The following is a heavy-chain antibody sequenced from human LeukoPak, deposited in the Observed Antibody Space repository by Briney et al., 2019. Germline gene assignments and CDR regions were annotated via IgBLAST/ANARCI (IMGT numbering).Heavy chain of an antibody. CDR2: IIPIFGTP. V-gene: IGHV1-69*13. D-gene: IGHD4-17*01. Sequence: ASVTVSCKASGGTVTTYTLTWVRQAPGQGLEWMGGIIPIFGTPNYAQKFQGRVTITADESTSTAYMELSSLRSEDTAVYYCARSSPPMTTVTTCDYWGQGTLVTVSS. J-gene: IGHJ4*02. CDR3: ARSSPPMTTVTTCDY. CDR1: GGTVTTYT.